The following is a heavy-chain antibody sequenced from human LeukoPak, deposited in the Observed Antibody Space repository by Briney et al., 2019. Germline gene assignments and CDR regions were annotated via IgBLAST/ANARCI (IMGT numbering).Heavy chain of an antibody. J-gene: IGHJ4*02. CDR3: ARGSSGYSYYFDY. CDR2: ISYDGSIK. D-gene: IGHD3-22*01. Sequence: GGSLRLSCAASGLTFSSYGMHWVRQAPGKGLEWVAVISYDGSIKYYADSVQGRFTISRDNSETTLYLQMNSLRAEDTAVYYCARGSSGYSYYFDYWGQGTLVSVSS. CDR1: GLTFSSYG. V-gene: IGHV3-30*19.